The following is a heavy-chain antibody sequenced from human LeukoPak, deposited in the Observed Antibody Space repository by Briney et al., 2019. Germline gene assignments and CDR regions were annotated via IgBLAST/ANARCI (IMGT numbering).Heavy chain of an antibody. D-gene: IGHD3-10*01. V-gene: IGHV4-39*01. Sequence: SETLSLTCTLSGGSISISGYYGGWIRQHPGKGLEWIGSIYYSGTTYYNPSLKSRVTISVDTSKHQFSLRLSSVTAADTAVYYGARPKGEGYTMGFDHWGQGTLVTVSS. J-gene: IGHJ4*02. CDR1: GGSISISGYY. CDR2: IYYSGTT. CDR3: ARPKGEGYTMGFDH.